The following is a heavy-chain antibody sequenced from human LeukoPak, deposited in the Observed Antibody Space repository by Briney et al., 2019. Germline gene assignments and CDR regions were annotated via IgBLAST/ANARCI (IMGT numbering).Heavy chain of an antibody. V-gene: IGHV4-30-4*01. CDR3: ARGVWSGYFDAFDI. Sequence: SSETLSLTCTVSGGSISSGDYYWSWIRQPPGKGLEWIGYIYYSGSTYYNPSLKSRVTISVDTSKNQFSLKLSSVTAADTAVYYCARGVWSGYFDAFDIWGQGTMVAVSS. CDR1: GGSISSGDYY. CDR2: IYYSGST. J-gene: IGHJ3*02. D-gene: IGHD3-3*01.